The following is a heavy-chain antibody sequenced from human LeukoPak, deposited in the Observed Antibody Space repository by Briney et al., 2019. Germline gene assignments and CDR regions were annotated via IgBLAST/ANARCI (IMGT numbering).Heavy chain of an antibody. CDR3: ARARSAVVPDAMGS. D-gene: IGHD2-15*01. Sequence: GSSVKVSCKAPRGNFHDYAVSWVRQPPGQGLEWMGWILPLFSTKNCVQKFRGRLSNPPDESTATAYLELSRLKYEDTAVYYCARARSAVVPDAMGSWGGGTLVTVSS. J-gene: IGHJ5*02. V-gene: IGHV1-69*01. CDR1: RGNFHDYA. CDR2: ILPLFSTK.